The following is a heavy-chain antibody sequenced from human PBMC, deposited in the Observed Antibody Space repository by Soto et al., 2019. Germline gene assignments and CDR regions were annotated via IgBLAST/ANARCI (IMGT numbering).Heavy chain of an antibody. Sequence: ASVKVSCKASGYTFTSYAMHWVRQAPGQRLEWMGWINAGNGNTKYSQKFQGRVTITRDTSASTAYMELSSLRSEDTAVYYCARDGGLVIIDYYYYCMDVWGQRTTVTVSS. CDR1: GYTFTSYA. J-gene: IGHJ6*02. D-gene: IGHD3-9*01. CDR2: INAGNGNT. V-gene: IGHV1-3*01. CDR3: ARDGGLVIIDYYYYCMDV.